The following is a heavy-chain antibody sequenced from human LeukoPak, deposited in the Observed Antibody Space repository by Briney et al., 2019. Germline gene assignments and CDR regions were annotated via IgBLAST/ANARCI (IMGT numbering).Heavy chain of an antibody. Sequence: ASVKVSCKASGYTLTGYYMHWVRQAPGQGLEWMGWINSNSGGTKYAQKFQGRATMTRDTTISTAYMELSRLTSDDTAVYYCARGDGYNYGYWGQGTLVTVSS. J-gene: IGHJ4*02. V-gene: IGHV1-2*02. D-gene: IGHD5-24*01. CDR3: ARGDGYNYGY. CDR1: GYTLTGYY. CDR2: INSNSGGT.